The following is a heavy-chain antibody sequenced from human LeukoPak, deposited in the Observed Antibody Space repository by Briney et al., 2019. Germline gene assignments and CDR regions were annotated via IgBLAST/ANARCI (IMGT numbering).Heavy chain of an antibody. J-gene: IGHJ5*02. V-gene: IGHV4-31*03. CDR1: GGSISSGGYY. CDR3: ARDRWFDP. Sequence: SETLSLTCTVSGGSISSGGYYWSWIRQNPGKGLEWIGYIHYSGSTYYNPSLKSRVTIPVDTSDNQFSLKLSSVTAADTAVYYCARDRWFDPWGQGTLVTVSS. CDR2: IHYSGST.